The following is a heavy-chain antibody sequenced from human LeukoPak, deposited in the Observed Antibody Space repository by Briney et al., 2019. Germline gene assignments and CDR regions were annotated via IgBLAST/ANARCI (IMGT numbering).Heavy chain of an antibody. V-gene: IGHV3-30-3*01. CDR3: ARDEVFSSFDY. CDR2: ISYDGSNK. D-gene: IGHD3-10*02. Sequence: GGSLRLSCAASGFTFSSYAMSWVRQAPGKGLEWVAVISYDGSNKYYADSVKGRFTISRDNSKNTLYLQMNSLRAEDTAVYYCARDEVFSSFDYWGQGTLVTVSS. CDR1: GFTFSSYA. J-gene: IGHJ4*02.